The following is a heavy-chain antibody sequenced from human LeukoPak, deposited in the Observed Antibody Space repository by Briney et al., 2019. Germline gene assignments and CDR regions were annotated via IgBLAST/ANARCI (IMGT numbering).Heavy chain of an antibody. Sequence: SETLSLTCAVYGGSFSGYYWSWIRQPPGKGLEWIGEINHSGSTNYNPSLKSRVTISVDTPKNQFSLKLSSVTAADTAVYYCARVNRKEFDYWGQGTLVTVSS. J-gene: IGHJ4*02. V-gene: IGHV4-34*01. CDR1: GGSFSGYY. CDR3: ARVNRKEFDY. CDR2: INHSGST. D-gene: IGHD1-14*01.